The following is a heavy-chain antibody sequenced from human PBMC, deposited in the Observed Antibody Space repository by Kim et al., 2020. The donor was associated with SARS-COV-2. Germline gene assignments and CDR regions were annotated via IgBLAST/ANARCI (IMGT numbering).Heavy chain of an antibody. Sequence: SETLSLTCTVSGGSISSSSYYWGWIRQPPGKGLEWIGSIYYSGSTYYNPSLKSRVTISVDTSKNQFSLKLSSVTAADTAVYYCARLTVVAATLIDYWGQGTLVTVSS. V-gene: IGHV4-39*01. CDR3: ARLTVVAATLIDY. CDR1: GGSISSSSYY. CDR2: IYYSGST. J-gene: IGHJ4*02. D-gene: IGHD2-15*01.